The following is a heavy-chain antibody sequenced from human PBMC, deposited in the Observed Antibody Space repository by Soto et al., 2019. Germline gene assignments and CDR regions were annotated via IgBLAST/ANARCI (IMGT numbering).Heavy chain of an antibody. CDR3: AGDAGGWCQVIYQWFAT. D-gene: IGHD2-2*02. CDR1: GGSISSGGYY. V-gene: IGHV4-31*03. CDR2: IYYSGSA. Sequence: ASETLSLTCTVSGGSISSGGYYWSWIRQHPGKGLEWIGYIYYSGSAYYNPSLKSRVTISVDTSKNQFSLRLSSVTAADTAVYYCAGDAGGWCQVIYQWFATWGKGPLV. J-gene: IGHJ5*02.